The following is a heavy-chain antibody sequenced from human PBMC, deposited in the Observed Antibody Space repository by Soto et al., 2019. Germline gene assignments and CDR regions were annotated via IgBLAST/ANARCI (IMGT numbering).Heavy chain of an antibody. Sequence: GESLNISCKGSGYSFTSYWIGLVRQMPGKGLEWMGIIYPGDSDTRYSPSFQGQVTISADKSISTAYLQWSSLKASDTAMYYCATNSKGVLTGVNDAFDIWGQGTMVTVSS. CDR1: GYSFTSYW. CDR3: ATNSKGVLTGVNDAFDI. V-gene: IGHV5-51*01. J-gene: IGHJ3*02. CDR2: IYPGDSDT. D-gene: IGHD3-9*01.